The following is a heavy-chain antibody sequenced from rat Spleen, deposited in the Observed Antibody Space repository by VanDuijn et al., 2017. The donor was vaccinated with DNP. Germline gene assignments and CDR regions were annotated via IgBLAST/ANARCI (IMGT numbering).Heavy chain of an antibody. CDR1: GYHITSIL. D-gene: IGHD1-4*01. CDR3: ARWTRYFDA. Sequence: EVPLQDSGGALETPAQSHSPTSSVPGYHITSILRGWIRQFPGNKVEYIGHITYSGNTNYNPSLVSRIPITRDTSKNQFFLQLNSVTTEDTATYYCARWTRYFDAWGQGVMVTVSS. J-gene: IGHJ2*01. CDR2: ITYSGNT. V-gene: IGHV3-1*01.